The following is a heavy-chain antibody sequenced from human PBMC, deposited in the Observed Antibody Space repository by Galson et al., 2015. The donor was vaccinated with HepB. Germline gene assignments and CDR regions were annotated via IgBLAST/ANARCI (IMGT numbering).Heavy chain of an antibody. CDR1: GFTFSSYG. D-gene: IGHD2-15*01. CDR3: AKDFGYCSGGSCPDY. Sequence: SLRLSCAASGFTFSSYGMHWVRQAPGKGLEWVAVISYDGSNKYYADSVKGRFTISRDNSKNTLYLQMNSLRAEDTAVYYCAKDFGYCSGGSCPDYWGQGTLVTVSS. J-gene: IGHJ4*02. CDR2: ISYDGSNK. V-gene: IGHV3-30*18.